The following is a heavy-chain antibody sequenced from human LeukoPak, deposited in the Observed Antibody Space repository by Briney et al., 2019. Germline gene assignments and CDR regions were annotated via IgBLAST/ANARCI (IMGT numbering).Heavy chain of an antibody. J-gene: IGHJ4*02. CDR1: GLTFSNYA. V-gene: IGHV3-23*01. CDR3: AKDSSSWYYFES. CDR2: ISGSGGDT. D-gene: IGHD6-13*01. Sequence: GGSLRLSCAASGLTFSNYAMSWVRQAPGKGLEWVSSISGSGGDTYYADSVKGRFTISRDNFKNTVNLQMNSLRAEDTALYYCAKDSSSWYYFESWGQGTLVTVSS.